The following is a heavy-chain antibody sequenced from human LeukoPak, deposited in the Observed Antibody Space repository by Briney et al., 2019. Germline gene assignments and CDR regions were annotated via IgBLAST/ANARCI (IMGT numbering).Heavy chain of an antibody. CDR2: IYYTGTT. V-gene: IGHV4-39*07. CDR1: GGSISTSNYY. D-gene: IGHD4-17*01. CDR3: ARTVGYGDYHWFDP. Sequence: SETLSLTCTVSGGSISTSNYYWGWIRQPPGKGLEWIGSIYYTGTTYYNASLKSRVTISEDMSKNQFSLKLRSVTAADTAVYYCARTVGYGDYHWFDPWGQGTLVTVSS. J-gene: IGHJ5*02.